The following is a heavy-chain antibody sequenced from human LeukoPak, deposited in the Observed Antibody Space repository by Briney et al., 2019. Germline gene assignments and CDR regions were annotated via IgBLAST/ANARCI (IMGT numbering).Heavy chain of an antibody. D-gene: IGHD6-13*01. Sequence: PSETLSLTCTVSGGSITSSSNYWGWIRQPPGKGLEWIGSIFYSGATYYKPSLQNRVTISLDTSKNQVSLKLSSVTAADTAVYYCARVWEAAADWFDPWGQGTLVTVSS. V-gene: IGHV4-39*07. CDR2: IFYSGAT. J-gene: IGHJ5*02. CDR3: ARVWEAAADWFDP. CDR1: GGSITSSSNY.